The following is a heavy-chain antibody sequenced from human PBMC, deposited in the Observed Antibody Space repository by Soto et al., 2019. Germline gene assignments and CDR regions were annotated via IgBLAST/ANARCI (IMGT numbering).Heavy chain of an antibody. Sequence: SETLSLTCTVSGGSISSSSYYWGWIRQPPGKGLEWIGSIYYSGSTYYNPSLKSRVTISVDTSKNQFSLKLSSVTAADTAVYYCASLFTLRYFDWLLNDDAFDIWGQGTMVTVSS. CDR2: IYYSGST. CDR3: ASLFTLRYFDWLLNDDAFDI. J-gene: IGHJ3*02. CDR1: GGSISSSSYY. D-gene: IGHD3-9*01. V-gene: IGHV4-39*01.